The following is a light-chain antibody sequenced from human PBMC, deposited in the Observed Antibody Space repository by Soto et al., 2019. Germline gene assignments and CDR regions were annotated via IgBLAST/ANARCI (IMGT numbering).Light chain of an antibody. CDR3: SSYTGGNPSYV. CDR2: EVT. V-gene: IGLV2-8*01. J-gene: IGLJ1*01. Sequence: QSALTQPPSASGSPGQSVTISCTGTSSDVGGYDYVPWYQQHPGKAPKLMIYEVTIRPSGVSDRFSGSKSGNTASLTVSGLQAEDEADYYCSSYTGGNPSYVFGTGTKSPS. CDR1: SSDVGGYDY.